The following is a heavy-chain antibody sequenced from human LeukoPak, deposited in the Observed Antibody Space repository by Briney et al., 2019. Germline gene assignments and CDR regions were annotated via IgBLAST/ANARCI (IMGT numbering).Heavy chain of an antibody. D-gene: IGHD1-1*01. CDR3: AILRYNWNNLDP. J-gene: IGHJ5*02. V-gene: IGHV1-46*01. CDR1: GYTFTSYY. Sequence: ASVKVSCKASGYTFTSYYMHWVRQAPGQGLEWMGIINPSGGSTIYAQTFQGRVTMTRDTSTSTVYMELSSLRSEDTAVYYCAILRYNWNNLDPWGQGTLVTVSS. CDR2: INPSGGST.